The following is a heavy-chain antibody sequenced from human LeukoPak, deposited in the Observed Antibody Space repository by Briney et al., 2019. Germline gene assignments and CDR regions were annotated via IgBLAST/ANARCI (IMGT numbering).Heavy chain of an antibody. CDR3: AKAAAGDPNAFDI. D-gene: IGHD7-27*01. J-gene: IGHJ3*02. V-gene: IGHV3-9*01. CDR1: GFNFDVYA. CDR2: ISWNSGSI. Sequence: GGSLRLSCAASGFNFDVYAMHWVRQAPGKGLEWVSGISWNSGSIGYADSVKGRFTISRDNAKNSLYVEMNSLRGEDTALYYCAKAAAGDPNAFDIWGQGTMVTVSS.